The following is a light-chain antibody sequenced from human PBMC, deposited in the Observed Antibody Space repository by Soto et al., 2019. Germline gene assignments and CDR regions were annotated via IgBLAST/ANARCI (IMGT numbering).Light chain of an antibody. CDR3: QQYGNSVFT. J-gene: IGKJ3*01. Sequence: EIVLTQSPGTLSLSPGERATRSCRASQSVSNNYLAWYQQKPGQAPRFLIYGASTRATGIPDRFSGSGSGTDFTLTISRLEPEDFAVYYCQQYGNSVFTFGPGTQVDIK. CDR1: QSVSNNY. CDR2: GAS. V-gene: IGKV3-20*01.